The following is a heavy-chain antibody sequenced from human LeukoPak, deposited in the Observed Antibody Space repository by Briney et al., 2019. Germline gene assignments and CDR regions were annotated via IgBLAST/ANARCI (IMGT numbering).Heavy chain of an antibody. V-gene: IGHV3-30-3*01. Sequence: PGRSLRLSCVASGFTFSSYAMHWVRQAPGKGLEWVAVISYDGSNKYYADSVKGRFTISRDNSKNTLYLQMNSLRAEDTAVYYCARSMYPNTMTTLHYYYGMDVWGQGTTVTVSS. CDR1: GFTFSSYA. J-gene: IGHJ6*02. D-gene: IGHD4-17*01. CDR2: ISYDGSNK. CDR3: ARSMYPNTMTTLHYYYGMDV.